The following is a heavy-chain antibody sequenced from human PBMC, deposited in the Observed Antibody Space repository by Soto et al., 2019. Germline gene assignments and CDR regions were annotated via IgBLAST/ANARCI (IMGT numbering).Heavy chain of an antibody. CDR3: ARGRYCSGGSCSLINWFDP. D-gene: IGHD2-15*01. Sequence: QVQLVQSGAEVKKPGSSVKVSCKASGGTFSSYTISWVRQAPGQGLEWMGRIIPILGIANYAQKFQGRVTITADKSTSTAYMELSSLRSEDTAVYYCARGRYCSGGSCSLINWFDPWGQGTLVTVSS. CDR2: IIPILGIA. V-gene: IGHV1-69*02. CDR1: GGTFSSYT. J-gene: IGHJ5*02.